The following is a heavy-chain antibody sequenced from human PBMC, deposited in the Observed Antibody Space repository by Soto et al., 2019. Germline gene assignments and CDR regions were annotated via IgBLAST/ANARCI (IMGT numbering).Heavy chain of an antibody. D-gene: IGHD3-3*01. Sequence: ASVKVSCKVSGYTLTELPMHWVRQAPGKGLEWMGGFDPEDGEAIYAQKFQGRVTMTEDTSTDTAYMELSSLRSEDTAVYYCATVDFWSGYYTTDYYYMDVWGKGTTVTVSS. J-gene: IGHJ6*03. CDR3: ATVDFWSGYYTTDYYYMDV. CDR1: GYTLTELP. CDR2: FDPEDGEA. V-gene: IGHV1-24*01.